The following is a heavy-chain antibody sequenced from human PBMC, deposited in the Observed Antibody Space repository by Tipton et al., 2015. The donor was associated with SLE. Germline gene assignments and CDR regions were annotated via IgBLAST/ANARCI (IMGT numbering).Heavy chain of an antibody. CDR3: AKEEAGAFDI. CDR1: GLTFDDYA. D-gene: IGHD1-26*01. V-gene: IGHV3-43*02. J-gene: IGHJ3*02. Sequence: SLRLSCVASGLTFDDYAMHWVRQAPGKGLEWVSLITGDGSTIYYADSVKGRFTISRDNSKNTLYLQMNSLRTEDTAVYYCAKEEAGAFDIWGQGTMVTVSS. CDR2: ITGDGSTI.